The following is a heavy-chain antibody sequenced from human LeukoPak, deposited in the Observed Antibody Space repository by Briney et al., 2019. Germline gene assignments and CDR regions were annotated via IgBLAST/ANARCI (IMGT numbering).Heavy chain of an antibody. CDR2: ISSSSSYI. D-gene: IGHD1-26*01. CDR1: GFTFSSYS. J-gene: IGHJ3*02. Sequence: GESLKISCAASGFTFSSYSMNWVRQAPGKGLEWVSSISSSSSYIYYADSVKGRFTIPRDNAKNSLYLQMNSLRAEDTAVYYCARDREGATLNDPFDIWGQGTIVTDSS. V-gene: IGHV3-21*01. CDR3: ARDREGATLNDPFDI.